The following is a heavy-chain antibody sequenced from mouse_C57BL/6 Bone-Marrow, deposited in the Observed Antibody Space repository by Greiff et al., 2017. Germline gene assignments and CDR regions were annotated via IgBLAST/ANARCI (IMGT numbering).Heavy chain of an antibody. CDR2: INPISGYT. CDR1: GYTFTSYW. V-gene: IGHV1-7*01. D-gene: IGHD1-1*01. CDR3: ARKGDYGSCDTYAMDY. Sequence: VQLQQSGAELARPGASVKLCCKASGYTFTSYWVRWVNQRPGQGLEWIGYINPISGYTKYNQKLKDKATVTAGKSSSTAYMQLSSLTYEDSAVYYGARKGDYGSCDTYAMDYWGQGTLVTVSS. J-gene: IGHJ4*01.